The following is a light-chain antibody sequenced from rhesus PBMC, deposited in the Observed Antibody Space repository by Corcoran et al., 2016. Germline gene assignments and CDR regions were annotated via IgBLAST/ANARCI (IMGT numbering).Light chain of an antibody. CDR3: VQAIAFPLT. J-gene: IGKJ4*01. Sequence: DIVMTQTPLSLPITPGEPASISCRSSQSLLHSNGNTYLHWYLQKPGQSSQLLLSGGSNRASGVPERFRGSGSGTDFTLKISKVEAEDVGVYYCVQAIAFPLTFGGGTKVEIK. V-gene: IGKV2-72*01. CDR2: GGS. CDR1: QSLLHSNGNTY.